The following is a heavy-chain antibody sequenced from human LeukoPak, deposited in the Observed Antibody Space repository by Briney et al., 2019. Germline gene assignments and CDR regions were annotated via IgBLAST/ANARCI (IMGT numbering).Heavy chain of an antibody. Sequence: ASVKVSCKASGYTFTSYDINWVRQATGQGLEWMGWMNPNSGNTGYAQKFQGRVTMTRNTSISTAYMELSSLRSEDTAVYYCARTKLAMWAIRYSGYRGSYFGYWGQGTLVTVSS. V-gene: IGHV1-8*01. CDR1: GYTFTSYD. J-gene: IGHJ4*02. CDR2: MNPNSGNT. D-gene: IGHD5-12*01. CDR3: ARTKLAMWAIRYSGYRGSYFGY.